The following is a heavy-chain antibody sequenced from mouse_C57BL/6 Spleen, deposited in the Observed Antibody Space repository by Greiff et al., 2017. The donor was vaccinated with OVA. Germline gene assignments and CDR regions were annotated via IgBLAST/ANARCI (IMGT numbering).Heavy chain of an antibody. CDR1: GYTFTSYW. CDR3: ARRDYYGSTWYFDV. J-gene: IGHJ1*03. Sequence: QVQLQQPGAELVKPGASVKLSCKASGYTFTSYWMQWVKQRPGQGLEWIGEIDPSDSYTNYNHKFKGKATLTVDTSSSTAYMQLSSLTSEDSAVYYCARRDYYGSTWYFDVWGTGTTVTVSS. D-gene: IGHD1-1*01. CDR2: IDPSDSYT. V-gene: IGHV1-50*01.